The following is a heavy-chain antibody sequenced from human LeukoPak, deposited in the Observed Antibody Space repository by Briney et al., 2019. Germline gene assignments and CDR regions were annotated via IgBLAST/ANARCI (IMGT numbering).Heavy chain of an antibody. J-gene: IGHJ4*02. CDR2: INHSGST. V-gene: IGHV4-34*01. CDR3: ARGPRTYYNFWSGYYTGKPVYFDY. D-gene: IGHD3-3*01. CDR1: GGSFSGYY. Sequence: SETLSLTCAVYGGSFSGYYWSWIRQLPGKGLEWIGEINHSGSTNYNPSLKSRVTISVDTSKNQFSLKLSSVTAADTAVYYCARGPRTYYNFWSGYYTGKPVYFDYWGQGTLVTVSS.